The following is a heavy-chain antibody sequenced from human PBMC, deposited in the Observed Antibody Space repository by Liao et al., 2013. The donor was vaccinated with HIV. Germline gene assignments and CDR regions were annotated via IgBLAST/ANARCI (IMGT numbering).Heavy chain of an antibody. J-gene: IGHJ6*03. Sequence: QLQLQESGSGLVKPSQTLSLTCAVSGGSISSGGFSWSWIRQPPGKGLEWIGYIYYSGSTYYNPSLKSRVTISVDTSKNQFSLKLSSVTAADTAVYYCARADNSFWSGSHYYFYYMDVWGKGTTVTVSS. CDR1: GGSISSGGFS. D-gene: IGHD3-3*01. CDR3: ARADNSFWSGSHYYFYYMDV. V-gene: IGHV4-30-2*05. CDR2: IYYSGST.